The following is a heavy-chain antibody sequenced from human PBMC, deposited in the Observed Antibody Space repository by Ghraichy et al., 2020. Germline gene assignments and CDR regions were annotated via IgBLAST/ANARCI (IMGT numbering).Heavy chain of an antibody. D-gene: IGHD3-3*01. CDR3: ARGLNLAIFGVGQAMDV. CDR1: GFTFSSYA. Sequence: GGSLRLSCAASGFTFSSYAMHWVRQAPGKGLEYVSAISSNGGSTYYANSVKGRFTISRDNSKNTLYLQMGSLRAEDMAVYYCARGLNLAIFGVGQAMDVWGQGTTVTVSS. CDR2: ISSNGGST. V-gene: IGHV3-64*01. J-gene: IGHJ6*02.